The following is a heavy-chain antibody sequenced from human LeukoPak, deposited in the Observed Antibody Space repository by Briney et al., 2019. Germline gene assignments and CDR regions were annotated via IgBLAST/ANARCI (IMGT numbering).Heavy chain of an antibody. V-gene: IGHV3-48*02. CDR3: ARDLSLSY. CDR1: GFTFSSYG. J-gene: IGHJ4*02. CDR2: ISTSTSSTTTI. Sequence: GGSLRLSCAASGFTFSSYGMNWVRQAPGKGPEWLSYISTSTSSTTTIYYAESVKGRFTVSRDNAKNSLYLQMNSLRDEDTAVYYCARDLSLSYWGQGTLVTVSS.